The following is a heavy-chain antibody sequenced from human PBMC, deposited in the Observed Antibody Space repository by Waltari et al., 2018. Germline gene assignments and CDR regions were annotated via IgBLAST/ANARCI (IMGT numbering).Heavy chain of an antibody. CDR3: TRDADYFDY. V-gene: IGHV3-49*04. CDR1: GFTFGDYA. J-gene: IGHJ4*02. CDR2: IRSKAYGGTT. Sequence: EVQLVESGGGLVQPGRSLRLSCTASGFTFGDYAMSWVRQAPGKGLEWVGFIRSKAYGGTTEYAASVKGRFTISRDDSKSIAYLQMNSLKTEDTAVYYCTRDADYFDYWGQGTLVIVSS.